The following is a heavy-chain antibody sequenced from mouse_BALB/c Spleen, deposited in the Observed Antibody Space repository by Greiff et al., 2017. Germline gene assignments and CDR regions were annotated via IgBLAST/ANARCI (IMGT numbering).Heavy chain of an antibody. D-gene: IGHD1-1*01. CDR1: GFTFTDYY. Sequence: EVKLEESGGGLVQPGGSLRLSCATSGFTFTDYYMSWVRQTPGKALEWLGFIRNKANGYTTEYSASVKGRFTISRANSQSILYLQMNTLRAEDSATYYCARGIYYYGSSFDYWGQGTTLTVSS. J-gene: IGHJ2*01. V-gene: IGHV7-3*02. CDR3: ARGIYYYGSSFDY. CDR2: IRNKANGYTT.